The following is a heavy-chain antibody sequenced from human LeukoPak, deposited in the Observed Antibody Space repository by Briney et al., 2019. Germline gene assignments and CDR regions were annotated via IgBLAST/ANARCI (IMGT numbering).Heavy chain of an antibody. CDR2: INSDGSST. V-gene: IGHV3-74*01. J-gene: IGHJ4*02. Sequence: GGSLRLSCAASGFTLSSYWMHWVRQGQGKGLVGVSRINSDGSSTSYADSAKGRFTIARDNAKNTVYLQMNSLRAEDTAVYYRVRGRFCSSGGGYGDYWGQGTLVTVSS. CDR1: GFTLSSYW. D-gene: IGHD2-15*01. CDR3: VRGRFCSSGGGYGDY.